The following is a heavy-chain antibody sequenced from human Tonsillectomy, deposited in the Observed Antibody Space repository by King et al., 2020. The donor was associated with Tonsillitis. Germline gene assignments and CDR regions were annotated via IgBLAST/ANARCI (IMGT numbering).Heavy chain of an antibody. CDR2: ISRSGDYI. J-gene: IGHJ4*02. CDR1: GFTFSTYT. CDR3: SRGAYFYDSSAYSSYFDY. V-gene: IGHV3-21*01. D-gene: IGHD3-22*01. Sequence: VQLQESGGGRVKPGGSLRLSCAASGFTFSTYTMNWVRQAPGKGLEWVSSISRSGDYIYYVDSVRGRFTISRDDAKNSLYLQMKSLRAEYTAVYYCSRGAYFYDSSAYSSYFDYWGQGTLVTVSS.